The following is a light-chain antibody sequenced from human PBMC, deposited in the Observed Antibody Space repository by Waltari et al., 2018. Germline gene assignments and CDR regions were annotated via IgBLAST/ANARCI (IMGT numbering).Light chain of an antibody. V-gene: IGLV2-23*01. Sequence: QSALTQPASVSGSPGQSITISCTGTSSDVGCYNLFSWYQQHPGKAPKLMIYEGSKRPSGVSNRFSGSKSGNTASLTISGLQAEDEADYYCCSYAGGSTYVFGTGTKVTVL. J-gene: IGLJ1*01. CDR1: SSDVGCYNL. CDR3: CSYAGGSTYV. CDR2: EGS.